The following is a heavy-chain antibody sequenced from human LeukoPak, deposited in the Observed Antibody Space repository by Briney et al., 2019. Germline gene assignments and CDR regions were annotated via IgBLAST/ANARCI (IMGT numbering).Heavy chain of an antibody. J-gene: IGHJ4*02. Sequence: ASVKVSCKASGYTFTGYYMHWLRQAPGQGLEWMGWINPNSGGTNYAQKFQGRVTMTTDTSTSTAYMELRSLRSDDTAVYYCARDRPMIVVVPSFDYWGQGTLVTVSS. V-gene: IGHV1-2*02. CDR2: INPNSGGT. D-gene: IGHD3-22*01. CDR3: ARDRPMIVVVPSFDY. CDR1: GYTFTGYY.